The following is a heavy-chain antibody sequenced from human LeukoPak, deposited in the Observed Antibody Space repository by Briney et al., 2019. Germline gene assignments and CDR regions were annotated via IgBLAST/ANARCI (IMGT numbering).Heavy chain of an antibody. CDR1: GGSISSYY. D-gene: IGHD3-22*01. V-gene: IGHV4-4*07. CDR2: IYTSGST. Sequence: PSETLSLTCTVSGGSISSYYWSWIRQPAGKGLEWIGRIYTSGSTNYNPSLKSRVTMSVDTSKNQFSLKLSSVTAADTAVYYRARDRYYYDSSGYYWFDPWGQGTLVTVSS. CDR3: ARDRYYYDSSGYYWFDP. J-gene: IGHJ5*02.